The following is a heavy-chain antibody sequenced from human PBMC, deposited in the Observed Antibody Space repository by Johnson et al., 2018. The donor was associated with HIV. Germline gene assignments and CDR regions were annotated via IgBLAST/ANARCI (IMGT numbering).Heavy chain of an antibody. J-gene: IGHJ3*02. CDR3: AKGHTSSSIAPLGI. Sequence: QMLLVESGGGVVKPGGSLRLSCAVSGFTFSDYYMSWIRQAPGKGLEWISYISGGGSAIYYAASVRGRFTISRDNSKNTLYLQMNSLRAADTALYYCAKGHTSSSIAPLGIWGQGTMVTVSP. V-gene: IGHV3-11*01. CDR1: GFTFSDYY. D-gene: IGHD6-6*01. CDR2: ISGGGSAI.